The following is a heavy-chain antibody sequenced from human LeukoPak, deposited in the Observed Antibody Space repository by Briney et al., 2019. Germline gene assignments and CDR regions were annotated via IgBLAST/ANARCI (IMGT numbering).Heavy chain of an antibody. D-gene: IGHD4-23*01. CDR2: ISSSGSTI. V-gene: IGHV3-11*04. CDR1: GFTFSDYY. Sequence: GGSLRLSCAASGFTFSDYYMSWLRQAPGKGLEWVSYISSSGSTIYYADSVKGRFTIPRDNAKNSLYLQMSSLRAEDTAVYYCARGGMVVTQDASDIWGQGTMVTVSS. CDR3: ARGGMVVTQDASDI. J-gene: IGHJ3*02.